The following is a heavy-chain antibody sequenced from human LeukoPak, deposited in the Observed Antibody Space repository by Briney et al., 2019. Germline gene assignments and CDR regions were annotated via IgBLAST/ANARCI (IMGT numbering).Heavy chain of an antibody. D-gene: IGHD4-17*01. Sequence: PSETLSLTCTVSGRSISSSSYYWGWIRQPPGKGLEWIGSIYYSGSTYYNPSLKSRVTISADTSKNQFSLKLSSVTAADTAVYYCARDQIFDYGDYLHGFQIDYWGQGTLVTVSS. CDR2: IYYSGST. V-gene: IGHV4-39*07. CDR1: GRSISSSSYY. CDR3: ARDQIFDYGDYLHGFQIDY. J-gene: IGHJ4*02.